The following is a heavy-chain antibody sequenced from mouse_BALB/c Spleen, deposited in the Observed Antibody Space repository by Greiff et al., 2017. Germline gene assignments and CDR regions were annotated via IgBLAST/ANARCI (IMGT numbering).Heavy chain of an antibody. J-gene: IGHJ4*01. V-gene: IGHV1-54*01. CDR1: GYAFTNYL. CDR2: INPGSGGT. D-gene: IGHD2-12*01. Sequence: VQLQQSGAELVRPGTSVKVSCKASGYAFTNYLIEWVKQRPGQGLEWIGVINPGSGGTNYNEKFKGKATLTADKSSSTAYMQLSSLTSDDSAVYFCAITTGGYAMDYWGQGTSVTVSS. CDR3: AITTGGYAMDY.